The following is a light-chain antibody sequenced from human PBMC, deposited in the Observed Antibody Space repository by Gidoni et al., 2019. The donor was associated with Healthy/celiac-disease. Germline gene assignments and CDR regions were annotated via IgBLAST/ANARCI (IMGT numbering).Light chain of an antibody. V-gene: IGLV2-14*01. CDR2: EVS. CDR3: SSYTSSSTLYV. CDR1: SSDVGGYNY. Sequence: SALTPPAPVSGSPGTAITISCTGTSSDVGGYNYVSWYQQHPGKAPKLMIYEVSNRPSGVSNRFSGSKSGNTASLTISGLQAEDEADYYCSSYTSSSTLYVFGTGTKVTVL. J-gene: IGLJ1*01.